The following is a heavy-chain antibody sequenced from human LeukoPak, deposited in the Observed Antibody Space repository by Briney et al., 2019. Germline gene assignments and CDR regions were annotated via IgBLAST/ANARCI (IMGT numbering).Heavy chain of an antibody. J-gene: IGHJ3*02. Sequence: GASVKVSCKASGGTFSSYAISWVGQAPGQGLEWMGGIIPTFGTANYAQKFQGRVTITTDKSTSTAYMELSSLRSEDTAVYYCARALRYFDWLPAPDDAFDIWGQGTMVTVSS. CDR2: IIPTFGTA. CDR1: GGTFSSYA. D-gene: IGHD3-9*01. V-gene: IGHV1-69*05. CDR3: ARALRYFDWLPAPDDAFDI.